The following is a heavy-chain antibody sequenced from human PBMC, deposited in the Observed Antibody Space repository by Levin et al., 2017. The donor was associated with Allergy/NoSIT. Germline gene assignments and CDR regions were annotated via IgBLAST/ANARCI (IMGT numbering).Heavy chain of an antibody. V-gene: IGHV1-18*01. CDR2: ISAYNGNT. J-gene: IGHJ5*02. CDR3: ARVLHHCSSTSCYAWEYNWFDP. D-gene: IGHD2-2*01. CDR1: GYTFTSYG. Sequence: GESLKISCKASGYTFTSYGISWVRQAPGQGLEWMGWISAYNGNTNYAQKLQGRVTMTTDTSTSTAYMELRSLRSDDTAVYYCARVLHHCSSTSCYAWEYNWFDPWGQGTLVTVSS.